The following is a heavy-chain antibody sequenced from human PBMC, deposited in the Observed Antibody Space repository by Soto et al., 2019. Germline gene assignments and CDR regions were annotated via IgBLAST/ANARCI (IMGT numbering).Heavy chain of an antibody. Sequence: QPGGSLRLSCAASGFTFSSYWMHWVRQAPGKGLVWVSRINSDGSSTSYADSVKGRFTISRDNAKNTLYLQMNSLRAEDTAVYYCARGLEWYTYYYYYGMDVWGQGTTVTVSS. CDR1: GFTFSSYW. V-gene: IGHV3-74*01. CDR2: INSDGSST. CDR3: ARGLEWYTYYYYYGMDV. J-gene: IGHJ6*02. D-gene: IGHD3-3*01.